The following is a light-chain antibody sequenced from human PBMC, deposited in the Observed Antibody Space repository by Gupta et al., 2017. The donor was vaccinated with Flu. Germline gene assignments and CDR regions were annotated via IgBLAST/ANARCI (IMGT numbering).Light chain of an antibody. J-gene: IGKJ2*01. Sequence: SPSSLSASVGDRVTITCRASRSVRFSLNWFQHKPGKAPKLLIYGASRLQSGVPSRFSGGGSGADFTLTISSLQPEDFATYYCQQSYSTLYTFGQGTKLEVK. V-gene: IGKV1-39*01. CDR1: RSVRFS. CDR3: QQSYSTLYT. CDR2: GAS.